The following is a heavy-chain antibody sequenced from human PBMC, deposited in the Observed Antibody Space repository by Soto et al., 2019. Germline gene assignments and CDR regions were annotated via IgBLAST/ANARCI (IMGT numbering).Heavy chain of an antibody. CDR1: GYTFTSYA. Sequence: QVQLVQSGAEVKKPGASVKVSCKASGYTFTSYAMHWVRQAPGQRLEWMGWINAGNGNTKYSQKFQGRVTITRNTSASTDYMELSRLRSEDTAVYYCARTSITIFGVVMNDAFDIWGQGTMVTVSS. CDR3: ARTSITIFGVVMNDAFDI. V-gene: IGHV1-3*01. D-gene: IGHD3-3*01. J-gene: IGHJ3*02. CDR2: INAGNGNT.